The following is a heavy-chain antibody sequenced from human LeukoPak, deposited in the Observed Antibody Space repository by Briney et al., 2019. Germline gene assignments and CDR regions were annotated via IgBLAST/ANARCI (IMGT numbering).Heavy chain of an antibody. J-gene: IGHJ3*02. CDR2: FDPEDGET. CDR3: ATVVPAVVPAAAIGTRVDLAAFDI. D-gene: IGHD2-2*01. Sequence: ASVKVSCKVSGYTLTELSMHWVRQAPGKGLEWMGGFDPEDGETIYAQKFQGRVTMTEDTSTDTAYMELSSLRSEDTAVYYCATVVPAVVPAAAIGTRVDLAAFDIWGQGTMVTVSS. CDR1: GYTLTELS. V-gene: IGHV1-24*01.